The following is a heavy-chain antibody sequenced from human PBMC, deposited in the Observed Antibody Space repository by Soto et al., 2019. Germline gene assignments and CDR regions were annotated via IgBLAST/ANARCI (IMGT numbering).Heavy chain of an antibody. V-gene: IGHV4-59*01. D-gene: IGHD4-4*01. Sequence: QVQLQESGPGLVKPSETLSLTCTVSGGSISSYYWSWIRQPPGKGLEWIGYIYYNGNTNYNPSLKSRVTISVDTSKSQFSPKLSSVTAADTAVYYCAGDGYTVTPNYYYGMDVWGQGTTVTVSS. CDR1: GGSISSYY. CDR3: AGDGYTVTPNYYYGMDV. CDR2: IYYNGNT. J-gene: IGHJ6*02.